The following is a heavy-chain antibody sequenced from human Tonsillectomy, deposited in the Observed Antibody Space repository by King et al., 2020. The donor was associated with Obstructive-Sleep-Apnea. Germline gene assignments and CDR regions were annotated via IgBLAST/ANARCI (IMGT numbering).Heavy chain of an antibody. Sequence: VQLVESGGGVVQPGRSLRLSCAASGFTFSSYAMHWVRQAPGKGLEWVAVISYDGSNKYYADSVKGRFTISRDNSKNTLYLQMNSLRAEDTAVYYCVYYGSGSYSLTPDAFDIWGQGTMVTVSS. CDR1: GFTFSSYA. CDR2: ISYDGSNK. CDR3: VYYGSGSYSLTPDAFDI. J-gene: IGHJ3*02. D-gene: IGHD3-10*01. V-gene: IGHV3-30*04.